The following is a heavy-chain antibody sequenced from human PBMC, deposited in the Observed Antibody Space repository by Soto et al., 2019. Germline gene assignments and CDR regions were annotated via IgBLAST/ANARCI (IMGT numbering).Heavy chain of an antibody. J-gene: IGHJ4*02. CDR1: CGSISSGGSY. Sequence: QVQLQESGPGLVKPSQTLALTCTVSCGSISSGGSYWSWIRQHPGKGLEWIGYIYDSGSTYYNPSLKSRVTISVDTSKNQFSLKLSSVTAADTAVYYCARAPTGIYYVYEVYFDYWGQGTLVTVSS. D-gene: IGHD1-26*01. CDR2: IYDSGST. CDR3: ARAPTGIYYVYEVYFDY. V-gene: IGHV4-31*03.